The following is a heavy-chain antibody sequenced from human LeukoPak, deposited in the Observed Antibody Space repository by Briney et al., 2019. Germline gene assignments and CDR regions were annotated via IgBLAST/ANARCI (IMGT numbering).Heavy chain of an antibody. CDR2: ISYDGSNK. CDR1: GFTFSSYA. CDR3: ASESGIAAAGTPHYYYYYCMDV. Sequence: GGSLRFSCAASGFTFSSYAMHWVRQAPGKGLEWVAVISYDGSNKYYADSVKGRFTISRDNSKNTLYLQMNSLRAEDTAVYYCASESGIAAAGTPHYYYYYCMDVWGKGTTVTVSS. V-gene: IGHV3-30*04. D-gene: IGHD6-13*01. J-gene: IGHJ6*03.